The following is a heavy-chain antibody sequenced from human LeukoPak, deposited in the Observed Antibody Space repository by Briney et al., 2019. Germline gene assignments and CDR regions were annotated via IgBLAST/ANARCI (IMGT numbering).Heavy chain of an antibody. CDR2: ISSSGSTI. D-gene: IGHD2-21*01. V-gene: IGHV3-48*04. J-gene: IGHJ6*03. CDR3: ARDPRGIGYYYMYV. Sequence: TGGSLRLSCAASGFTFSSYWMHWVRQAPGKGLVWVSYISSSGSTIYYADSVKGRFTISRDNAKNSLYLQMNSLRAEDTAVYYCARDPRGIGYYYMYVWGKGTTVTVSS. CDR1: GFTFSSYW.